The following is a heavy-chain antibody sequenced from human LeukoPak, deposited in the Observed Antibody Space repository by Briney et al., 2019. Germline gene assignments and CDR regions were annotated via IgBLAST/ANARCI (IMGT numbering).Heavy chain of an antibody. CDR3: ARGPRGPYVLLWFGDAYYFDY. CDR1: GGSFSGYY. Sequence: PSETLSLTCAVYGGSFSGYYWSWIRQPPGKGLEWIGEINHSGSTNYNPSLKSRVTISVDTSKNQFSLKLSSVTAADTAVYYCARGPRGPYVLLWFGDAYYFDYWGQGTLVTVSS. V-gene: IGHV4-34*01. CDR2: INHSGST. D-gene: IGHD3-10*01. J-gene: IGHJ4*02.